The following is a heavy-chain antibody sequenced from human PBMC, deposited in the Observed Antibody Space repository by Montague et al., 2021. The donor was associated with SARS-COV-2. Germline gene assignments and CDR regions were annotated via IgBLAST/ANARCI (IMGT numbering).Heavy chain of an antibody. CDR2: TYYRSKWDS. V-gene: IGHV6-1*01. D-gene: IGHD3-9*01. Sequence: CAISGDSVVSKSVAWNWNRPSPSRGLELLGRTYYRSKWDSDYAEXVKXRLVITPGTSKNQVSLQLNSVIPEDTAVYFCASSGITLTGLDAFDIWGQGTMVTVSS. J-gene: IGHJ3*02. CDR1: GDSVVSKSVA. CDR3: ASSGITLTGLDAFDI.